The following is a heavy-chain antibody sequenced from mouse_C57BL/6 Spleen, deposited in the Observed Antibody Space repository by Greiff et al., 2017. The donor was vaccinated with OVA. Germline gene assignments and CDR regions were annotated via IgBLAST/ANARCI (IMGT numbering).Heavy chain of an antibody. Sequence: EVHLVESGGGLVKPGGSLKLSCAASGFTFSDYGMHWVRQAPEKGLEWVAYISSGSSTIYYADTVKGRFTISRDNAKNTLFLQMTSLRSEDTAMYYCAREGYDAMDYWGQGTSVTVSS. J-gene: IGHJ4*01. V-gene: IGHV5-17*01. CDR1: GFTFSDYG. CDR3: AREGYDAMDY. CDR2: ISSGSSTI.